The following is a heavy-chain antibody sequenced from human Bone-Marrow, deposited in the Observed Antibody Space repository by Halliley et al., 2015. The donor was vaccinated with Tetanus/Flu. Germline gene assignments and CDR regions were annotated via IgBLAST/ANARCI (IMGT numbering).Heavy chain of an antibody. V-gene: IGHV3-21*01. CDR1: GFTFSGYT. J-gene: IGHJ4*02. CDR3: ARDPGSYVPAYFDY. CDR2: ISSSGSYI. D-gene: IGHD1-26*01. Sequence: SLRLSCAASGFTFSGYTMNWVRQAPGKGLEWVSSISSSGSYIFYADSVGGRFTISRDSAKNSLYLQMNSLRADDTAVYYCARDPGSYVPAYFDYWGQGILVTVSS.